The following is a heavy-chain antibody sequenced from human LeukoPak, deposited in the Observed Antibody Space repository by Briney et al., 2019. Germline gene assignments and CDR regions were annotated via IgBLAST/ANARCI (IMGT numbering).Heavy chain of an antibody. CDR1: GASITSYY. Sequence: SETLSLTCTVSGASITSYYWNWIRQPPGKGLEWIGFIYYTGSTNYNPSLKSRVTISVDTSKNQFSLKLSSVTAADTAVYYCARGLVDSSGYYYPNWFDPWGQGTLVTVSS. D-gene: IGHD3-22*01. J-gene: IGHJ5*02. V-gene: IGHV4-59*01. CDR3: ARGLVDSSGYYYPNWFDP. CDR2: IYYTGST.